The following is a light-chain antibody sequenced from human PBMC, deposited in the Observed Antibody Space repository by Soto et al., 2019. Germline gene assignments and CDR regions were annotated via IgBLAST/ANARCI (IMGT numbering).Light chain of an antibody. CDR3: CSYAGSKMVL. Sequence: QPVLTQPRSVSGSPGQSVSISCTGTSSDVGAYDYVSWFQRHPGKGPKLIIFDVHERPSGVPNRFSGSKSGNTASLTISGLRADDEADYYCCSYAGSKMVLFGGGTKLTVL. V-gene: IGLV2-11*01. CDR2: DVH. J-gene: IGLJ2*01. CDR1: SSDVGAYDY.